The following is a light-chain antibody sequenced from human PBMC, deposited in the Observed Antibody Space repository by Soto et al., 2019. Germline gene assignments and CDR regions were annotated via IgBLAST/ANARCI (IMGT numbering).Light chain of an antibody. V-gene: IGLV1-40*01. CDR2: ANS. CDR1: SSSIGTGYD. CDR3: CSFAGTGTQYV. Sequence: QSALTQPPSVSGAPGQRVTISCTGSSSSIGTGYDVHWYQQLPGTAPKLLIYANSNRPSGVPDRFSGSKSGTSASLAITGLQVEDEADYYCCSFAGTGTQYVFGTGTKLTVL. J-gene: IGLJ1*01.